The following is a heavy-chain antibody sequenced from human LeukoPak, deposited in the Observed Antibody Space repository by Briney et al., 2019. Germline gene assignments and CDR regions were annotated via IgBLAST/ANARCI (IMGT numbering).Heavy chain of an antibody. CDR1: GYTFTSYA. D-gene: IGHD3-10*01. CDR2: INAGNGNT. J-gene: IGHJ4*02. Sequence: GASVKVSCKASGYTFTSYAMHWVRQAPGQRLEWMGWINAGNGNTKYSQKFQGRDTITRDTSASTAYMELSSLRSEDTAVYYCARDRGSGIAYFDYWGQGTLVTVSS. CDR3: ARDRGSGIAYFDY. V-gene: IGHV1-3*01.